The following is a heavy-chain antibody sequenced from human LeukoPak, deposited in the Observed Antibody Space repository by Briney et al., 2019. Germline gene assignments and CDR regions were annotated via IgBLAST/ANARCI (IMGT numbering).Heavy chain of an antibody. CDR1: GFSFSSFE. Sequence: GGSLRLSCAASGFSFSSFEMNWVRQAPGKGLEWISYIDASGTLTHYADSMEGRFTISRDNAKNSLYLQMNSLRAEDTAVYYCARDYGGSSPFDYWGQGTLVTVSS. V-gene: IGHV3-48*03. CDR2: IDASGTLT. D-gene: IGHD4-23*01. CDR3: ARDYGGSSPFDY. J-gene: IGHJ4*02.